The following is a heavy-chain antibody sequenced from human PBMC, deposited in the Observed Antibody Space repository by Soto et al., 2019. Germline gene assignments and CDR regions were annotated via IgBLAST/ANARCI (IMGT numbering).Heavy chain of an antibody. J-gene: IGHJ6*02. CDR2: IIPIVNLP. Sequence: QVQLVQSGAEVKKPGSSLKVSCKASGGTFGSYAITWVRRAPGQGLEWLGGIIPIVNLPAYAQKFQARVVITADEITNTAYMELNSLRFDDTAVYYCAREAPYCTSATCPKFYDMDVWGQGTTVTVAS. V-gene: IGHV1-69*01. D-gene: IGHD2-2*01. CDR1: GGTFGSYA. CDR3: AREAPYCTSATCPKFYDMDV.